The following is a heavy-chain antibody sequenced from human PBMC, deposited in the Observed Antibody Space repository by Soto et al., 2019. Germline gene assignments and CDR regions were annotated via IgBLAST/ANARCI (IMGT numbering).Heavy chain of an antibody. CDR3: ARDRYCTNGVCYKRYDY. CDR2: ISAYNGNT. D-gene: IGHD2-8*01. J-gene: IGHJ4*02. CDR1: GYTFTSYG. V-gene: IGHV1-18*04. Sequence: QVQLVQSGAEVKKPGASVKVSCKASGYTFTSYGISWVRQAPGQGLEWMGWISAYNGNTNYAQKLQGRVTMTTDTSTSTAYMELRSLRSDDTAMYYCARDRYCTNGVCYKRYDYWGQGTLVTVSS.